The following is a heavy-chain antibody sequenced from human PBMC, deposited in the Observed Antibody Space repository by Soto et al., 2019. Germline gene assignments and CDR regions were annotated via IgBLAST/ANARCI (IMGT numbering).Heavy chain of an antibody. J-gene: IGHJ4*02. D-gene: IGHD1-26*01. CDR1: GDSVSSNNAA. CDR3: ARDSQRANPSYFDS. V-gene: IGHV6-1*01. Sequence: PSQTLSLTCAISGDSVSSNNAALNWIRQSPSRGLEWLGRRYFRSNWYADYAGSLRGRININPDTSKNQFSLQLSSVSPEDTAVYYCARDSQRANPSYFDSWGQGILVTVSS. CDR2: RYFRSNWYA.